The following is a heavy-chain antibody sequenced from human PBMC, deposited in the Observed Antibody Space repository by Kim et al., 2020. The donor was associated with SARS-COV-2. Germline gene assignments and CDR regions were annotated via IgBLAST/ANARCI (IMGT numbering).Heavy chain of an antibody. Sequence: ASVKVSCKASGYTFTSYDINWVRQATGQGLEWMGWMNPNSGNTGYAQKFQGRVTMTRNTSISTAYMELSSLRSEDTAVYYCARGLLVRGVFYYYYYMDGWGKGTTVTVSS. J-gene: IGHJ6*03. D-gene: IGHD3-10*01. CDR3: ARGLLVRGVFYYYYYMDG. V-gene: IGHV1-8*01. CDR2: MNPNSGNT. CDR1: GYTFTSYD.